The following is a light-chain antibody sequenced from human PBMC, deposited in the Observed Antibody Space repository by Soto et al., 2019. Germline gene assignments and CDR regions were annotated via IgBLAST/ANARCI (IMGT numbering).Light chain of an antibody. Sequence: QSPATLSLSPGERATLSWRASQSVSSYLAWYQQKPGQAPRLLISDASNRATGIPARFSGSGSGTDFTLTISRLEPEDFAVYVCQQLSKWPISFGQGSRLE. CDR3: QQLSKWPIS. CDR1: QSVSSY. J-gene: IGKJ5*01. V-gene: IGKV3-11*01. CDR2: DAS.